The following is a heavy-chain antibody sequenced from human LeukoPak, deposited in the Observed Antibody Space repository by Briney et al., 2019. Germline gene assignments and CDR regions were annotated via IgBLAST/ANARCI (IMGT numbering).Heavy chain of an antibody. V-gene: IGHV3-7*01. CDR1: RLILSSYW. Sequence: DGSQILCCPAPRLILSSYWMSWDCQAPLNRQRGVANIKQDGSEKYYVDSVKGRFTISRDNAKNSLYLQMNGVRAEDTGMYYYARDRRDSLDDWGQETAVTVFS. J-gene: IGHJ6*02. D-gene: IGHD3-10*01. CDR3: ARDRRDSLDD. CDR2: IKQDGSEK.